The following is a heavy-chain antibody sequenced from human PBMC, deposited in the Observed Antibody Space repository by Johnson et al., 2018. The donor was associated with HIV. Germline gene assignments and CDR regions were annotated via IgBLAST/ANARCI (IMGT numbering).Heavy chain of an antibody. Sequence: VQLVESVGGLVQPGGSLRLSCAASGFTFSSYWMSWVRQAPGKGLEWVANIKQAGSEKYYVDSVKGRFTISRDNAKNSLYLPMNSLRAEDTAVYYWARDVGIAENLDAFDILGQGTMVTVSS. CDR1: GFTFSSYW. CDR3: ARDVGIAENLDAFDI. D-gene: IGHD6-13*01. V-gene: IGHV3-7*01. J-gene: IGHJ3*02. CDR2: IKQAGSEK.